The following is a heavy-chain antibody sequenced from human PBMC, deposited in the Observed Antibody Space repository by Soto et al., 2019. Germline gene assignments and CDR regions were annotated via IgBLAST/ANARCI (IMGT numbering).Heavy chain of an antibody. J-gene: IGHJ5*02. CDR3: ARDSGAAYCGGDCPPSWFDP. D-gene: IGHD2-21*02. CDR1: GFTFSSYG. Sequence: QTVGSLRLSCAASGFTFSSYGMHWVRQAPGKGLEWVAVIWYDGSNKYYADSVKGRFTIPRDNSKNTLYLQMNSLRAEDTAVYYCARDSGAAYCGGDCPPSWFDPWGQGTLVTVSS. CDR2: IWYDGSNK. V-gene: IGHV3-33*01.